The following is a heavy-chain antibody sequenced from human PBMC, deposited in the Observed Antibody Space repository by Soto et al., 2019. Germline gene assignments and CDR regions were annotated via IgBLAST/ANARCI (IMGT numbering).Heavy chain of an antibody. Sequence: SETLSLTCTASGGPISSSSCYLGWIRPPPGKGLEWIGSIYYSGSTYYNPSLKSRVTISVDTSKNQFSLKLSSVTAADTAVYYCARRNGQQLYYGMDVWGHGTTVTSP. CDR1: GGPISSSSCY. D-gene: IGHD6-13*01. V-gene: IGHV4-39*01. J-gene: IGHJ6*02. CDR2: IYYSGST. CDR3: ARRNGQQLYYGMDV.